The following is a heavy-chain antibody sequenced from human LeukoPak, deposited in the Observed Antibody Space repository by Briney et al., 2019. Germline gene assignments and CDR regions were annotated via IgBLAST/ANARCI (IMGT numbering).Heavy chain of an antibody. CDR2: INPNSGGK. CDR1: GYTFTGYY. V-gene: IGHV1-2*06. CDR3: ARAHCSSTTCLNAFDI. D-gene: IGHD2-2*01. Sequence: ASVKVSCKASGYTFTGYYLHWVRQAPGQGLEWMGRINPNSGGKNYAQKFQGRVTMTGDTSISTAYMELSRLRSDDTAVYFCARAHCSSTTCLNAFDIWGQGTMVTVSS. J-gene: IGHJ3*02.